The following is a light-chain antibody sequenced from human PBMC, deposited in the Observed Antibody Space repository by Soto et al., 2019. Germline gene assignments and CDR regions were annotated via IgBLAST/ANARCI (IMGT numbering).Light chain of an antibody. Sequence: DIQMTQSPSSLSASVGDRVTITCRASQSISKYLNWYQQKPGKAPRLLIFATSNLQSGVPSRFIGRQSGTDFTLTSNGLQPDDLATIYCQHNCQNPPWTFGQGTMVEIK. V-gene: IGKV1-39*01. CDR3: QHNCQNPPWT. CDR2: ATS. CDR1: QSISKY. J-gene: IGKJ1*01.